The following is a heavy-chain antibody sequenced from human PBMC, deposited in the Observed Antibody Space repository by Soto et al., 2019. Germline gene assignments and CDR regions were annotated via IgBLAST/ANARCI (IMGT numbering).Heavy chain of an antibody. CDR1: GGTFTSFA. V-gene: IGHV1-69*06. Sequence: SVKVSCKASGGTFTSFAISWVRQAPGEGPEWMGRIIPMFGTVNYAQNFQGRVTITADTSTSTAYMELSSLRSDDTAVYYCATDAGAAGVYDFDMDVWGQGTTVTVSS. J-gene: IGHJ6*02. CDR3: ATDAGAAGVYDFDMDV. CDR2: IIPMFGTV. D-gene: IGHD6-13*01.